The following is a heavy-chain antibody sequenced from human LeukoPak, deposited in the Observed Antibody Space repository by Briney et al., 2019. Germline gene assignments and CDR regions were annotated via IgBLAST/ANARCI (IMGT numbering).Heavy chain of an antibody. CDR1: GYTFTGYY. CDR3: ARDSGGSYATVRFDY. Sequence: ASVKVSCKASGYTFTGYYMHWVRQAPGQGLEWMGWINPNSGGTNYGQKFQGRVTMTRDTSISTAYMELSRLRSDDTAVYYCARDSGGSYATVRFDYWGQGTLVTVSS. J-gene: IGHJ4*02. D-gene: IGHD1-26*01. CDR2: INPNSGGT. V-gene: IGHV1-2*02.